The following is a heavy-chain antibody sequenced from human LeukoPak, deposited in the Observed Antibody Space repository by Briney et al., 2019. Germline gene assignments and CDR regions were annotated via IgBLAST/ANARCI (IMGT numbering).Heavy chain of an antibody. J-gene: IGHJ6*03. CDR1: GFTFSSYS. Sequence: PGGSLRLSCAASGFTFSSYSMNWVRQAPGKGLEWVSSISSSSSYIYYADSVKGRFTISRDNAKNSLYLQMNSLRAEDTAVYYCARDGQQQLVPPAYYYYYYYMDVWGKGTTVTISS. V-gene: IGHV3-21*01. D-gene: IGHD6-13*01. CDR3: ARDGQQQLVPPAYYYYYYYMDV. CDR2: ISSSSSYI.